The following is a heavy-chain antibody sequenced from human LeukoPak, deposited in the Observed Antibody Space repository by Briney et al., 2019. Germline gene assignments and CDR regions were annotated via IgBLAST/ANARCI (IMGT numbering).Heavy chain of an antibody. J-gene: IGHJ4*02. CDR1: GFTFSSYW. CDR2: ISYDGSNK. D-gene: IGHD2-2*01. Sequence: GGSLRLSCAASGFTFSSYWMSWVRQAPGKGLEWVAVISYDGSNKYYADSVKGRFTISRDNSKNTLYLQMNSLRAEDTAVYYCASQEDIVVVPAAKYPDYYFDYWGQGTLVTVSS. CDR3: ASQEDIVVVPAAKYPDYYFDY. V-gene: IGHV3-30-3*01.